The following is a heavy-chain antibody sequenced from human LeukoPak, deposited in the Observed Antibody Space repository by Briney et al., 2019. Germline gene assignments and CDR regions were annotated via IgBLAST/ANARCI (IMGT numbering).Heavy chain of an antibody. V-gene: IGHV3-23*01. J-gene: IGHJ4*02. D-gene: IGHD4-23*01. CDR2: ISGNGVTT. Sequence: PGGSLTLSCAASGFTFSTYAMGWVRQAPGVGLRWVSSISGNGVTTYYADSVKGRFTISRDNSKNTLYLQMNSLRAEDTALYYCAKALYGGNTVWGQGTLVTVSS. CDR3: AKALYGGNTV. CDR1: GFTFSTYA.